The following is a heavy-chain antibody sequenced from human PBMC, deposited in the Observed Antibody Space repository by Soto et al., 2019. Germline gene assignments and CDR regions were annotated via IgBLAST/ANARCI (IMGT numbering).Heavy chain of an antibody. V-gene: IGHV4-4*02. CDR1: SGSISSSNW. CDR2: IYHSGST. CDR3: ARDNCSSTSCYRHAFDI. D-gene: IGHD2-2*01. Sequence: QVQLQESGPGLVKPSGTLSLTCAVPSGSISSSNWWSWVHQPPGKGLEWIGEIYHSGSTNYNPSLKSRVTISVDKSKNQFSLKLSSVTAAETAVYYCARDNCSSTSCYRHAFDIWGQGTMVTVSS. J-gene: IGHJ3*02.